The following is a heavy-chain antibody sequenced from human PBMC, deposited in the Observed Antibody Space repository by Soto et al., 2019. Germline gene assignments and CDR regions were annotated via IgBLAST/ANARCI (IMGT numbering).Heavy chain of an antibody. V-gene: IGHV1-8*01. CDR2: MNPGSGNT. J-gene: IGHJ5*02. D-gene: IGHD3-10*01. CDR3: ARMASSGSLNWFDP. Sequence: QEQLVQSGAEVKKPGASVKVSCEASGYTFTNYEISWVRQATGQGLEWMGWMNPGSGNTGYAHKFQGRVTMTRNISISTAYMELSRLGSDDTAIYYCARMASSGSLNWFDPWGQGTLVSVSS. CDR1: GYTFTNYE.